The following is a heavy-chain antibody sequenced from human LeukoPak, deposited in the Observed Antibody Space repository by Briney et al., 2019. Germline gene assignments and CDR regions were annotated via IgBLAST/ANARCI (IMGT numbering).Heavy chain of an antibody. J-gene: IGHJ4*02. CDR3: ARDLPPLHF. D-gene: IGHD3-3*02. Sequence: GGSLRLSCAASGFSFSDCAMHWVRQAPGKGLEWVALLSYDATNIHYADSVKGRFTISRDNSKNTLFLQMNSLRPEDTGVYYCARDLPPLHFWGQGTLVTVSS. V-gene: IGHV3-30*04. CDR2: LSYDATNI. CDR1: GFSFSDCA.